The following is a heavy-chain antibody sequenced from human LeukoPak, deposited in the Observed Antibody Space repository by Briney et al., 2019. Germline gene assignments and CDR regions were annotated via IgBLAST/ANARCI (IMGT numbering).Heavy chain of an antibody. CDR3: ARTAGWSYGFDY. J-gene: IGHJ4*02. Sequence: SQTLTLTCTVSGGSFSSDGYYWTWIRQHPGKGLEWIGYIYNGGTIYYNPSLGSRVTISGDTSNRQFFLKQSSVTAAGTAMYYCARTAGWSYGFDYWGEGTLVTVSS. V-gene: IGHV4-31*03. D-gene: IGHD5-18*01. CDR2: IYNGGTI. CDR1: GGSFSSDGYY.